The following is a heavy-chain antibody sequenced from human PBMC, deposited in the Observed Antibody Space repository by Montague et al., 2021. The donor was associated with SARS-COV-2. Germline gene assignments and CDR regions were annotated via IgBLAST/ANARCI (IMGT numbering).Heavy chain of an antibody. D-gene: IGHD3-10*01. CDR1: GGSISSYY. CDR3: ARRGQGTMVRGVIISAFDI. CDR2: IYYSGST. V-gene: IGHV4-59*08. Sequence: SETLSPTCTVSGGSISSYYYGWIRQPRGKGLEWIGYIYYSGSTDXNPSLKSRVTISVDTSKNQFSLKLSSVTAADTAVYYCARRGQGTMVRGVIISAFDIWGQGTMVTVSS. J-gene: IGHJ3*02.